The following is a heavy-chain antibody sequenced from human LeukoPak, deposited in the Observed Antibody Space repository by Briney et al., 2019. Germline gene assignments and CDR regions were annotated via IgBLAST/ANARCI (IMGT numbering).Heavy chain of an antibody. Sequence: PSETLSFTCTVSGGSISSYYWSWIRQPAGKGLEWIGRIYSSGSTNYNPSLKSRVTMSVDTSKNQFSLKVTSVTAADTAVYYCARVGYASSAIYFQQWGQGTLVSVSS. CDR2: IYSSGST. CDR3: ARVGYASSAIYFQQ. D-gene: IGHD2-8*01. CDR1: GGSISSYY. J-gene: IGHJ1*01. V-gene: IGHV4-4*07.